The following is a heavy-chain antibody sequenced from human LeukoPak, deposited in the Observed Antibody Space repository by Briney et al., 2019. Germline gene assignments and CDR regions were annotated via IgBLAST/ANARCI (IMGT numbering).Heavy chain of an antibody. CDR2: IYYSGST. Sequence: PSETLSLTCAVYGGSFSGYYWSWIRQPPGKGLEWIGYIYYSGSTNYNPSLKSRVTISVDTSKNQFSLKLSSVTAADTAVYYCAAYRFPGIAARQNWFDPWGQGTLVTVSS. CDR3: AAYRFPGIAARQNWFDP. J-gene: IGHJ5*02. D-gene: IGHD6-6*01. CDR1: GGSFSGYY. V-gene: IGHV4-59*01.